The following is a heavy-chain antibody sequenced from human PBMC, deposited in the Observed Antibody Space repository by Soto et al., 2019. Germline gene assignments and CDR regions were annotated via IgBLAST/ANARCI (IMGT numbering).Heavy chain of an antibody. D-gene: IGHD3-10*02. CDR3: AKIERDGNEYVDR. CDR2: IYYSRTT. J-gene: IGHJ5*02. Sequence: SETLSLTCTVSGAFIRSSEYYWGWIRQPPGKGLEWVGTIYYSRTTYYNPSLKSRVTISVDASQNQFSLKLTSMTAADTAMYYCAKIERDGNEYVDRWGQGALVIV. V-gene: IGHV4-39*01. CDR1: GAFIRSSEYY.